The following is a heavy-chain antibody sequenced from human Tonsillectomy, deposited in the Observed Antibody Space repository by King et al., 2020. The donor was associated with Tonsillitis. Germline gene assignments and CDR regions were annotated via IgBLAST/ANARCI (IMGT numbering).Heavy chain of an antibody. CDR1: GFTFSTYA. J-gene: IGHJ4*02. CDR2: ISGSGGST. V-gene: IGHV3-23*04. Sequence: VQLVESGGGLVQPGGSLRLSCAPSGFTFSTYAMSWVRQAPGKGLEWVSAISGSGGSTYYADSVKGRFTISRDNSKNTLYMQMNSLRAEDTAVYYCAKDVGSYYDFDYWGQGTLVTVSS. CDR3: AKDVGSYYDFDY. D-gene: IGHD1-26*01.